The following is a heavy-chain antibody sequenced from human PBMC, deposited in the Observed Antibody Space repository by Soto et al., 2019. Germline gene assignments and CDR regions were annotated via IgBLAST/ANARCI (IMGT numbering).Heavy chain of an antibody. CDR3: ARVIPLSYCSGGSCPYYYYGMDV. Sequence: ASLKVSCKASGYTFTSYAMHWVRQAPGQRLEWMGWINAGNGNTKYSQKFQGRVTITRDTSASTAYMELSSLRSEDTAVYYCARVIPLSYCSGGSCPYYYYGMDVWGQGTTVTVSS. J-gene: IGHJ6*02. CDR1: GYTFTSYA. V-gene: IGHV1-3*01. D-gene: IGHD2-15*01. CDR2: INAGNGNT.